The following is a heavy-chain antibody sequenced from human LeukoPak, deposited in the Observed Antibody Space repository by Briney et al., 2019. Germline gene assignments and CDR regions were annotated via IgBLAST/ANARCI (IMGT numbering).Heavy chain of an antibody. D-gene: IGHD3-10*01. CDR3: AKDLGHYYGSGGFDY. CDR1: GFTFSSYG. Sequence: GGSLRLSCAASGFTFSSYGMHWVREAPGKGLEWVAFIRYDGSNKYYADSVKGRFTISRDNSKNTLYLQMNSLRAEDTAVYYCAKDLGHYYGSGGFDYWGQGTLVTVSS. CDR2: IRYDGSNK. V-gene: IGHV3-30*02. J-gene: IGHJ4*02.